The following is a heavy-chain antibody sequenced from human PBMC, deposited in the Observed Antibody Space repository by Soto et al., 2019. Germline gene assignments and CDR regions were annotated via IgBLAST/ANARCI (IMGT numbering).Heavy chain of an antibody. CDR1: GGTFSSYA. Sequence: AASVKVSCKASGGTFSSYAISWVRQARGQRLEWIGKIVVGSGNTNYAQKFQERVTITRDMSTSTAYMELSSLRSEDTAFYYCAAFDPGPMGFDPWGQGTLVTVSS. CDR2: IVVGSGNT. D-gene: IGHD3-9*01. CDR3: AAFDPGPMGFDP. V-gene: IGHV1-58*02. J-gene: IGHJ5*02.